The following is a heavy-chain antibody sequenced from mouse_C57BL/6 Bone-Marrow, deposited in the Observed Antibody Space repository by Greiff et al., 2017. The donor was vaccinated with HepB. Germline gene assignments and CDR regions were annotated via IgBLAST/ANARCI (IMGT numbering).Heavy chain of an antibody. CDR2: ISSGGSYT. D-gene: IGHD1-1*01. CDR3: ADGSKAY. J-gene: IGHJ3*01. Sequence: EVKLLESGGDLVKPGGSLKLSCAASGFTFSSYGMSWVRQTPDKRLEWVATISSGGSYTYYPDSVKGRFTISRDNAKNTLYLQMSSLKSEDTAMYYCADGSKAYWGQGTLVTVSA. V-gene: IGHV5-6*01. CDR1: GFTFSSYG.